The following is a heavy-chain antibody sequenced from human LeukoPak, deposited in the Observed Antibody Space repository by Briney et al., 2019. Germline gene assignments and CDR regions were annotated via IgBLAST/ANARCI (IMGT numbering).Heavy chain of an antibody. V-gene: IGHV3-21*01. CDR1: GFTFSNYG. CDR2: TDTSGNYI. Sequence: GGSLRLSCAASGFTFSNYGMNWVRQAPGKGLEWVSFTDTSGNYIYYGDSVKGRFSISRDNAKNLVFLQMNGLRAEDTAVYYCARGRSITLLRGVAMSDGFDIWGQGAMVAVSS. J-gene: IGHJ3*02. D-gene: IGHD3-10*01. CDR3: ARGRSITLLRGVAMSDGFDI.